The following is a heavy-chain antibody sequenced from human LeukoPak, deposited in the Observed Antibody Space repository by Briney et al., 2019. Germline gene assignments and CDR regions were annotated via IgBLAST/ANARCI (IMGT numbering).Heavy chain of an antibody. CDR3: AKHLHLWASFDS. D-gene: IGHD5-18*01. V-gene: IGHV3-23*01. J-gene: IGHJ4*02. Sequence: GGSLRLSCAASGFTFSSYAMSWVRQAPGKGLEWVSAISGSGGSTYYADSVKGRFTISRDNPRNTLYLHMTSLRAEDTAIYYCAKHLHLWASFDSWGQGTLVTVSS. CDR2: ISGSGGST. CDR1: GFTFSSYA.